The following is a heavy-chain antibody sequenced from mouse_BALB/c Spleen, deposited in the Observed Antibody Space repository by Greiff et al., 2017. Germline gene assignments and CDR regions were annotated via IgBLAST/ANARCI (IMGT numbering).Heavy chain of an antibody. D-gene: IGHD2-14*01. Sequence: QVQLKESGPGLVAPSQSLSISCTVSGFSLTSYGVPWVRQTPGKGLEWLGVIWAGGSTNYTSGLMSRLTISKDNSTSQVFLQMTSLQTDDTAMYYCARGGNRYLFAYWGQGTTLTVS. V-gene: IGHV2-9*02. CDR3: ARGGNRYLFAY. CDR2: IWAGGST. CDR1: GFSLTSYG. J-gene: IGHJ2*01.